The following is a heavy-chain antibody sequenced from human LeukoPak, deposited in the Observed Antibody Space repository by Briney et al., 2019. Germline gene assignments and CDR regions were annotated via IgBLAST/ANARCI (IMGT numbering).Heavy chain of an antibody. Sequence: GVLRLSCAASGFTFSSYSMNWVRQAPGKGLEWVSSISGSGSYIHYADSLKGRFTISRDNAKNSLYLQMNSLRAEDTALYYCARDSDFWSGRRSDAFDIWGQGTMVTVSS. D-gene: IGHD3-3*01. CDR2: ISGSGSYI. V-gene: IGHV3-21*04. J-gene: IGHJ3*02. CDR1: GFTFSSYS. CDR3: ARDSDFWSGRRSDAFDI.